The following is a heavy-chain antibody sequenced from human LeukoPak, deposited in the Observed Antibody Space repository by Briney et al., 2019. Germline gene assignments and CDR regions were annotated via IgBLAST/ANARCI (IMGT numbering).Heavy chain of an antibody. V-gene: IGHV1-69*04. Sequence: SVKVSCKASGGTFSSYAISWVRQAPGQGLEWMGRIIPILGIADYAQKFQGRVTITADKSTSTAYMELSSLRSEDTAVYYCARERSYYDSSGYYYSDYWGQGTLVTVSS. J-gene: IGHJ4*02. D-gene: IGHD3-22*01. CDR2: IIPILGIA. CDR3: ARERSYYDSSGYYYSDY. CDR1: GGTFSSYA.